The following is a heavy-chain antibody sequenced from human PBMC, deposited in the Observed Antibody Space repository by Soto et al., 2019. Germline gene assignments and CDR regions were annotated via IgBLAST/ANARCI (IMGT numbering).Heavy chain of an antibody. CDR3: ARLSQLTGDGADYYYYGMDV. J-gene: IGHJ6*02. CDR2: IYYSGST. D-gene: IGHD7-27*01. V-gene: IGHV4-39*01. Sequence: PSETLSLTCTVSGGSISSSSYYWGWIRQPPGKGLEWIGSIYYSGSTYYNPSLKSRVTISVDTSKSQFSLKLSSVTAADTAVYYCARLSQLTGDGADYYYYGMDVWGQGTTVTVSS. CDR1: GGSISSSSYY.